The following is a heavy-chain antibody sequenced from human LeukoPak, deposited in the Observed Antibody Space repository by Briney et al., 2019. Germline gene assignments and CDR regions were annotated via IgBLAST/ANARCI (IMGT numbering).Heavy chain of an antibody. V-gene: IGHV1-18*04. CDR1: GYTFTSYG. Sequence: GASVKVSCKASGYTFTSYGISWVRQAPGQGLEWMGWISVYNGNTNYAQKLQGRVTMTTDTSTSTAYMELRSLRSDDTAVYYCARDPQTMVRGVIIPDAFDIWGQGTMVTVSS. CDR3: ARDPQTMVRGVIIPDAFDI. D-gene: IGHD3-10*01. J-gene: IGHJ3*02. CDR2: ISVYNGNT.